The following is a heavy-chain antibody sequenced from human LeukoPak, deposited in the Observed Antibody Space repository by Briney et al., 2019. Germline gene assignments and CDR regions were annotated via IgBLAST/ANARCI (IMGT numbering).Heavy chain of an antibody. CDR2: LNSSGGST. CDR3: ARDRWELPYYFDY. V-gene: IGHV1-46*01. CDR1: GGTFSSYA. Sequence: ASVKVSCKASGGTFSSYAISWVRQAPGQGLEWMGILNSSGGSTTYAQKFQGRITMTRDASTSTVYMELRSLRSEDTAVYYCARDRWELPYYFDYWGHGTLVTVSS. D-gene: IGHD1-26*01. J-gene: IGHJ4*01.